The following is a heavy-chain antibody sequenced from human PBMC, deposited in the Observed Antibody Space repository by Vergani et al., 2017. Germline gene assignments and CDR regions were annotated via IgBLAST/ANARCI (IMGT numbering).Heavy chain of an antibody. CDR1: GASIRSSNYY. CDR3: ARHSTVEWLVKLGWIDP. D-gene: IGHD6-19*01. CDR2: IYYNWRT. V-gene: IGHV4-39*01. Sequence: QLQLQESGPGLVKPSATLSLTCSVAGASIRSSNYYWGRIRQPPGKGLEWIASIYYNWRTYYKPSLKSRVTISVEPTKNQFSLKLSYVTAADTAVYFCARHSTVEWLVKLGWIDPWGQGILVTVSS. J-gene: IGHJ5*02.